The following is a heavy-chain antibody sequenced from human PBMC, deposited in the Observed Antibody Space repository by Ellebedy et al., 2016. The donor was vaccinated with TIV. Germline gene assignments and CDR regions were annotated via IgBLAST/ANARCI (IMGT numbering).Heavy chain of an antibody. CDR3: ARDIVTPKDSYFDY. D-gene: IGHD1-26*01. J-gene: IGHJ4*02. CDR1: GFTVSSSY. CDR2: IYSGGST. V-gene: IGHV3-66*01. Sequence: GESLKISCAASGFTVSSSYKSWVRQAPGKGLEWVSVIYSGGSTYYAGAVKGRFSISRDNSKNTVYLQMNSLRAEDTAVYYCARDIVTPKDSYFDYWGQGTLVTVSS.